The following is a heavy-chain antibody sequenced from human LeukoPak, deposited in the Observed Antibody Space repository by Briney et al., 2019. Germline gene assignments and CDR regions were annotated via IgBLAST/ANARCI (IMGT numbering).Heavy chain of an antibody. J-gene: IGHJ5*02. CDR1: VFTFSSYS. CDR2: ISSSSSYI. CDR3: ARDRAIRFLERSHPGGFDP. V-gene: IGHV3-21*01. D-gene: IGHD3-3*01. Sequence: PVGSLRLSCAASVFTFSSYSMNWVRQAPGKGLEWVSPISSSSSYIYYADSVKGRFTISRDNAKNSLYLQMNSLRAEDTAVYYCARDRAIRFLERSHPGGFDPWGQGTLVTVSS.